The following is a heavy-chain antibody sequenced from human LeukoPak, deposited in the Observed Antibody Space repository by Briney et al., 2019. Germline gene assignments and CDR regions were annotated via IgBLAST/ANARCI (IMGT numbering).Heavy chain of an antibody. V-gene: IGHV4-34*01. CDR2: INHSGST. CDR1: GGSFSGYY. CDR3: ARLEDVPLVDI. D-gene: IGHD6-13*01. Sequence: SETLSLTCAVYGGSFSGYYWSWIRQPPGKGLEWIGEINHSGSTNYNPSLKSRVTISVDTSKNQFSLKLSSVTAADTAVYYCARLEDVPLVDIWGQGTMVTVSS. J-gene: IGHJ3*02.